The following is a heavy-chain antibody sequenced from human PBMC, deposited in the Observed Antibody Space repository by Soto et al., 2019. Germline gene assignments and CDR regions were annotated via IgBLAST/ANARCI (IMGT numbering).Heavy chain of an antibody. CDR1: GFTFNDFE. Sequence: EVQLLESGGGLVQPGGSLRLSCGVSGFTFNDFEMNWVRQAPGKGLEWLAYIDGSGTTKKYADSVRGRFTISRDNPNNSLFRPMSSLSAAGTAIYYCARGFGRFNYCGQGTQVSVSS. CDR2: IDGSGTTK. CDR3: ARGFGRFNY. D-gene: IGHD3-10*01. J-gene: IGHJ4*02. V-gene: IGHV3-48*03.